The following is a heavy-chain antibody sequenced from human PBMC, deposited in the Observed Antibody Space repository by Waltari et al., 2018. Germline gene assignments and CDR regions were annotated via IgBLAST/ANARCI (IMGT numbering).Heavy chain of an antibody. D-gene: IGHD3-16*01. J-gene: IGHJ3*02. CDR2: IYYSGST. CDR1: GGSISSYS. V-gene: IGHV4-59*01. CDR3: ARSGGGDAFDI. Sequence: QVQLQESGPGLVKPSATLSLTGTASGGSISSYSWRWIRQPPGKGLEWIGYIYYSGSTNYNPSLKSRVTISVDTSKNQFSLKLSSVTAADTAVYYCARSGGGDAFDIWGQGTMVTVSS.